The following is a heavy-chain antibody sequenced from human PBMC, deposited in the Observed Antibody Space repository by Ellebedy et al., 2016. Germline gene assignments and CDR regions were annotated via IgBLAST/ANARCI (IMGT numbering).Heavy chain of an antibody. D-gene: IGHD1-26*01. V-gene: IGHV3-11*01. CDR1: GFIFSDYY. J-gene: IGHJ4*02. CDR3: ASSRLLRGATGIFDT. CDR2: ISNSGTTL. Sequence: GGSLRLXXAASGFIFSDYYMSWVRQSPGKGLEWVSDISNSGTTLYYADSVKGRFTVSRDNAKNSLFLQMNTLRVEDTAIYYCASSRLLRGATGIFDTWGQGTLVTVSS.